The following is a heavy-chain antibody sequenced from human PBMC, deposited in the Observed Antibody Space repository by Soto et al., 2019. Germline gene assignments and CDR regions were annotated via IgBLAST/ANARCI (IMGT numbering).Heavy chain of an antibody. CDR1: GDSVSSKSAA. D-gene: IGHD1-26*01. V-gene: IGHV6-1*01. CDR2: TYYRSKWST. J-gene: IGHJ5*02. CDR3: TRALSGSYDH. Sequence: SQTLSLTCAISGDSVSSKSAAWNWIRQSPSRGLEWLGRTYYRSKWSTDYAISVKSRITINPDTSNNHFSLQLKSVTPEDTAVYYCTRALSGSYDHWGQGTLVTVPS.